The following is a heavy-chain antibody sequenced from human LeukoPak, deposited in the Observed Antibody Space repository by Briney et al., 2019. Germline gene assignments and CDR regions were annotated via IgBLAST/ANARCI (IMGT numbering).Heavy chain of an antibody. Sequence: SETLSLTCTVSGGSITSSSYYWGWIRQPPGEGLEWIGNIYHSGSTFYNPSLKSRVTISVDTSKNQFSLKLTSVTAADTAVYYCARPTYNSGWYGYWGPGARVTVSS. D-gene: IGHD6-19*01. J-gene: IGHJ4*02. CDR3: ARPTYNSGWYGY. V-gene: IGHV4-39*01. CDR1: GGSITSSSYY. CDR2: IYHSGST.